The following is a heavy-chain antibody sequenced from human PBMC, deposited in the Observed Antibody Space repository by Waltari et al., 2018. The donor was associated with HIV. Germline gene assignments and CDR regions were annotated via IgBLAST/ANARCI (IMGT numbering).Heavy chain of an antibody. CDR1: GFTVSSKC. CDR2: IYSGGST. J-gene: IGHJ4*02. V-gene: IGHV3-53*02. CDR3: ARDLDGYNHY. Sequence: EVQLVEKGGRWNQPGGFLRLFSAAAGFTVSSKCISGVRQAPGKGLEWVSVIYSGGSTYYADSVKGRFTISRDNSKNTLYLQMNSLRAEDTAVYYCARDLDGYNHYWGQGTLVTVSS. D-gene: IGHD5-12*01.